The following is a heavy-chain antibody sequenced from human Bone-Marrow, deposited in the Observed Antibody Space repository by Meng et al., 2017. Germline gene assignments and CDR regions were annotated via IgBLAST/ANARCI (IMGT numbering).Heavy chain of an antibody. Sequence: GESLKISCVASGFAFRNHPMAWVRQAPGKGLEWVSTLSGTGDATHYADSVKGRFTISRDISQNTLYLQMNSLRAEDTAVYYCAKDVGVTFCDYWGQGTLVTVSS. D-gene: IGHD1-26*01. J-gene: IGHJ4*02. CDR1: GFAFRNHP. CDR2: LSGTGDAT. V-gene: IGHV3-23*01. CDR3: AKDVGVTFCDY.